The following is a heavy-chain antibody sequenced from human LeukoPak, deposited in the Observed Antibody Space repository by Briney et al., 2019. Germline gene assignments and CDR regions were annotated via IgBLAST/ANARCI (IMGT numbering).Heavy chain of an antibody. CDR1: GFTFDDYA. J-gene: IGHJ3*02. V-gene: IGHV3-9*01. D-gene: IGHD6-25*01. CDR3: ANHGYAFDI. Sequence: PGRSLRLSCAASGFTFDDYAMHWVRQAPGKGLEWVSGISWNSGSIGYADSVKGRFTISRDNAKNSLYLQMNSLRAEDTALYYCANHGYAFDIWGQGTMVTVSS. CDR2: ISWNSGSI.